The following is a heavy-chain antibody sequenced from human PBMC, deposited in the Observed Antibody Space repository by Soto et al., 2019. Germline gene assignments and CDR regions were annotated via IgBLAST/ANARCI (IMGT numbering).Heavy chain of an antibody. J-gene: IGHJ6*02. V-gene: IGHV1-18*01. CDR3: ARAGAAPYYYYGMDV. Sequence: QVQLVQSGVEARKPGASVKVSCKASGYTFTTSGISWLRQAPGQGLEWMGWISTYNGDTNDAPKFQDRVTMTIDTSTSTAYMELRSLRSDDTAVYYCARAGAAPYYYYGMDVWGQGTRVTVSS. CDR2: ISTYNGDT. CDR1: GYTFTTSG. D-gene: IGHD2-15*01.